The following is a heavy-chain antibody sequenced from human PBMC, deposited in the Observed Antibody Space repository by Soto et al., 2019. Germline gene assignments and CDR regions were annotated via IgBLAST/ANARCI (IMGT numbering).Heavy chain of an antibody. CDR3: AGYGGDDSSGYISPFGGFDY. CDR2: IIPIFGTA. CDR1: GGTFSSYA. J-gene: IGHJ4*02. V-gene: IGHV1-69*01. D-gene: IGHD3-22*01. Sequence: QVQLVQSGAEVKKPGSSVKVSCKASGGTFSSYAISWVRQAPGQGLEWMGGIIPIFGTANYAQKIQGRVTITADECTSTAYMELSSLRSEDTGVYYCAGYGGDDSSGYISPFGGFDYWGQGTLVTVSS.